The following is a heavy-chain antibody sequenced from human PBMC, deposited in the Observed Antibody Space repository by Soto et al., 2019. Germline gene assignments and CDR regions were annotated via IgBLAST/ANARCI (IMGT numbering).Heavy chain of an antibody. CDR3: ARESEDLTSNFDY. CDR2: ISSTTNYI. CDR1: GFTFSRYS. V-gene: IGHV3-21*01. Sequence: EVQMVESGGGLVRPGGSLRLSCAASGFTFSRYSMNWVRQAQGKGLEWASSISSTTNYIYYADSMKGRFTVSRDNAEDSVYLDINSLSAEDTAVYYCARESEDLTSNFDYWGQGALVTVSS. J-gene: IGHJ4*02.